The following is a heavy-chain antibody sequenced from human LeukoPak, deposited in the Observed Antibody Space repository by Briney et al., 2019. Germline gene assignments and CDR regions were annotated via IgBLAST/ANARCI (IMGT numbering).Heavy chain of an antibody. Sequence: ASVKVSCKASGYTFTIYDINWVRQATGQGLEWMGWINPNSGNTGYAQKFQGRVTITRNTSISTDHMELSSLRSDDTAVYYCARYSGSYYYFDYWGQGTLVTVSS. D-gene: IGHD1-26*01. CDR2: INPNSGNT. CDR1: GYTFTIYD. CDR3: ARYSGSYYYFDY. J-gene: IGHJ4*02. V-gene: IGHV1-8*03.